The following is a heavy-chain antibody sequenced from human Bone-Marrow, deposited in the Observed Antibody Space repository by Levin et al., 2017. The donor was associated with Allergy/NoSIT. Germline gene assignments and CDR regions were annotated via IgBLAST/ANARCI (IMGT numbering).Heavy chain of an antibody. J-gene: IGHJ4*02. D-gene: IGHD7-27*01. Sequence: GESLKISCQGSGYTFSTYWIGWVRQMPGKGLEWMGIIYPGNSDTRYSSSFQGQVTISADKSINTAYLQWSSLKASDTAIYHCVRQIATGEGDYWGQGTLVTVSS. CDR3: VRQIATGEGDY. CDR2: IYPGNSDT. CDR1: GYTFSTYW. V-gene: IGHV5-51*01.